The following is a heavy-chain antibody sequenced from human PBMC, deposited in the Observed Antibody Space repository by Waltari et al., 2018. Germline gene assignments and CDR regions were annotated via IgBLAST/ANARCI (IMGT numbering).Heavy chain of an antibody. CDR3: AKGWQQPPYFDY. V-gene: IGHV3-23*01. J-gene: IGHJ4*03. Sequence: EVQLLESGGGLVQPGGSLRLSCAASGFTFSSYAMSWVRQAPGKGLEGVSALSGSGGSTYYADSVKCRFTISRDKSKNTLYLQRNSLRAEDTAVYYCAKGWQQPPYFDYWGQGTMVTVSS. CDR1: GFTFSSYA. D-gene: IGHD6-13*01. CDR2: LSGSGGST.